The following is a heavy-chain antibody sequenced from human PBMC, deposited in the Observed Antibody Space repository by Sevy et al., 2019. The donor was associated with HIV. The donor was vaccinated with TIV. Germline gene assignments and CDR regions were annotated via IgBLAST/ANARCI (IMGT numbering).Heavy chain of an antibody. Sequence: ASVKVSCKASGYTFTSYDINWVRQATGQGLEWMGWMNPNSGNTGYAQKFQGRVTMTRNTSNSTAYMELSSLGSEDTAVYYCAKNSSGSGMDVWGQRTTVTVSS. CDR1: GYTFTSYD. CDR2: MNPNSGNT. V-gene: IGHV1-8*01. D-gene: IGHD6-19*01. J-gene: IGHJ6*02. CDR3: AKNSSGSGMDV.